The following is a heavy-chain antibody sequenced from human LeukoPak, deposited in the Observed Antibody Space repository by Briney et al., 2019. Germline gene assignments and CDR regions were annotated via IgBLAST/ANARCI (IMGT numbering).Heavy chain of an antibody. V-gene: IGHV1-8*01. CDR1: GYTFTSYD. CDR3: ARGTVWFGELSL. CDR2: MNPNSGNT. Sequence: ASVKVSCKASGYTFTSYDIDWVRQATGQGLEWMGWMNPNSGNTGYAQKFQGRVTMTRNTSISTAYMELSSLRSEDTAVYYCARGTVWFGELSLWGQGTLVTVSS. D-gene: IGHD3-10*01. J-gene: IGHJ4*02.